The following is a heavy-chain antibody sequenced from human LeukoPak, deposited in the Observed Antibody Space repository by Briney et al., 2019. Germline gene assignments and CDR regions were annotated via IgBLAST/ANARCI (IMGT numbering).Heavy chain of an antibody. D-gene: IGHD3-10*01. J-gene: IGHJ4*02. CDR1: GGSISSSNW. Sequence: PSETLSLTCAVSGGSISSSNWWSWVRQPPGKGLEWIGEIYHSGSTNYNPSLKSRVTISVDKSKNQFSLRLSSVTAADTAVYYCAGHGGLLWFGETGGFDYWGQGTLVTVSS. CDR3: AGHGGLLWFGETGGFDY. CDR2: IYHSGST. V-gene: IGHV4-4*02.